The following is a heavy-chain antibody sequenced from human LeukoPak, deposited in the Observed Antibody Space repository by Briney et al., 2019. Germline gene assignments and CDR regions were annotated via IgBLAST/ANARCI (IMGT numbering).Heavy chain of an antibody. Sequence: SETLSLTCTVSGYSISSGYYWGWIRQPPGKGLEWIGSIYHSGSTYYNPSLKSRVTISVDTSKNQFSLKLSSVTAADTAVYYCARAPGTTFDYWGHGNMVTVSS. J-gene: IGHJ4*01. CDR1: GYSISSGYY. CDR2: IYHSGST. D-gene: IGHD4-17*01. CDR3: ARAPGTTFDY. V-gene: IGHV4-38-2*02.